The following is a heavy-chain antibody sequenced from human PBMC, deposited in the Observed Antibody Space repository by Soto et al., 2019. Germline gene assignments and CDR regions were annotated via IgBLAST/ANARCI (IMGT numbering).Heavy chain of an antibody. CDR3: VRNGYYSLDV. D-gene: IGHD3-22*01. V-gene: IGHV4-4*02. CDR2: VYHSGAT. Sequence: QVQLQESGPGLVRPSGTLSLTCAVSGDSIIGTGWWSWVRQSPGKGLDWIGEVYHSGATNYNPSLKSRVTISVDTSRNQFSLNLRSVTAADTAVYYCVRNGYYSLDVWGQGTTVTVSS. CDR1: GDSIIGTGW. J-gene: IGHJ6*02.